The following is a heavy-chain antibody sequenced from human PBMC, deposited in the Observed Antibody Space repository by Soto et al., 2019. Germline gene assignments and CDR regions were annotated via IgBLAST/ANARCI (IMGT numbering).Heavy chain of an antibody. Sequence: QMQLVESGGGLVKPGGSLRLSCAASGFNFSDYYMTWVRQAPGKGLEWISYISGSSMYTNYADSVKGRFTISRDNAKKSLYLEMTSLRAEDTAMYYCAREGSIVVGGGLDVWGQGTTVTVSS. CDR1: GFNFSDYY. J-gene: IGHJ6*02. CDR3: AREGSIVVGGGLDV. D-gene: IGHD3-16*01. CDR2: ISGSSMYT. V-gene: IGHV3-11*05.